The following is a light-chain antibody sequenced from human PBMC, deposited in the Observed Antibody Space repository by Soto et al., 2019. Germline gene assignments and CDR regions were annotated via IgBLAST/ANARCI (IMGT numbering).Light chain of an antibody. CDR2: KAS. V-gene: IGKV1-5*03. CDR3: QQSYSRVFT. Sequence: DIQMTQSPSTLSGSVGDRVTITCRASQTISSWLAWYQQKPGKAPKLLIYKASTLKSGVPSRFSGSGSGTEFTLTISSLQPDDFATYYCQQSYSRVFTFGPGTKVDF. CDR1: QTISSW. J-gene: IGKJ3*01.